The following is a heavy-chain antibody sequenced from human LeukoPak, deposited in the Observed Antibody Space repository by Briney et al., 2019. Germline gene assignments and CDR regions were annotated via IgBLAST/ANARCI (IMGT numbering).Heavy chain of an antibody. Sequence: GSLRLSCVASGFTFINYDMNWARQAPGKGLEWVAVISYDRNNKYYADSVKGRFTISRHSSKNTLYLQMNSLRAEDTAVYFCASSYYDILNGYQEFDHWGQGTLVTVSS. J-gene: IGHJ4*02. CDR1: GFTFINYD. D-gene: IGHD3-9*01. V-gene: IGHV3-30*04. CDR3: ASSYYDILNGYQEFDH. CDR2: ISYDRNNK.